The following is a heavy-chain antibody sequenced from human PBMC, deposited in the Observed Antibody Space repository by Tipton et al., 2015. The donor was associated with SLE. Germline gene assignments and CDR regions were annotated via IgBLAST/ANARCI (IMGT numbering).Heavy chain of an antibody. CDR2: IFYSGNT. CDR3: ARGITESRYYDSTTYYYQWFDP. CDR1: GGSIRSSSSY. D-gene: IGHD3-22*01. Sequence: LRLSCTVSGGSIRSSSSYWGWIRQPPGKGLEWIGSIFYSGNTLYNPSLKSRVTISVDTSKNQFSLRLSSVAAADTAVYFCARGITESRYYDSTTYYYQWFDPWGQGTLVTVSS. J-gene: IGHJ5*02. V-gene: IGHV4-39*07.